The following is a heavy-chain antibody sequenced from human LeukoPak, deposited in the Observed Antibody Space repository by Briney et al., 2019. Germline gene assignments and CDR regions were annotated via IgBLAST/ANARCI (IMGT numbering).Heavy chain of an antibody. CDR2: INYSGST. V-gene: IGHV4-39*01. CDR3: ARVDTAMAYYYYYGMDV. J-gene: IGHJ6*02. Sequence: PSETLSLTCTVSVGSLSSSSYYWGWIRQPPGKGLEWIGSINYSGSTYYNPSLKSRFTISVATSKNQFSLKLSSVTATDTAVYYCARVDTAMAYYYYYGMDVWGQGTTVTVSS. CDR1: VGSLSSSSYY. D-gene: IGHD5-18*01.